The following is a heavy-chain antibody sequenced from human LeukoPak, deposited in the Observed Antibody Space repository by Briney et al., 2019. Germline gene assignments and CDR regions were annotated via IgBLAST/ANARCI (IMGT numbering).Heavy chain of an antibody. V-gene: IGHV3-30*02. D-gene: IGHD3-10*02. J-gene: IGHJ4*02. Sequence: GGSLRLSCAASGFTFTTYWMSWVRQAPGKGLEWVAFIRYDGSNKYYADSVKGRFTISRDNSKNTLYLQMNSLRAEDTAVYYCAKPMSWGLLFHEWGQGTLVTVSS. CDR3: AKPMSWGLLFHE. CDR2: IRYDGSNK. CDR1: GFTFTTYW.